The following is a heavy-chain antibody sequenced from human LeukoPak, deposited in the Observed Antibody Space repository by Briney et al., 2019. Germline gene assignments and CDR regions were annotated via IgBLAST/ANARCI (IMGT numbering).Heavy chain of an antibody. CDR2: IYNSGST. J-gene: IGHJ3*02. Sequence: SETLSLTCTVSGGSISSYYWSWIRQPPGKGLEWIGYIYNSGSTNYNPSLKSRVTISVDTSKNQFSLKLSSVTAADTAVYYCARDPYGDYADAFDIWGQGTMVTVSS. V-gene: IGHV4-59*01. D-gene: IGHD4-17*01. CDR3: ARDPYGDYADAFDI. CDR1: GGSISSYY.